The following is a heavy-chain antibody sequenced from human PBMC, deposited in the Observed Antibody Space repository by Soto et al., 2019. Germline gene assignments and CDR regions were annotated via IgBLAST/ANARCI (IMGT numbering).Heavy chain of an antibody. CDR2: IKQDGSEK. Sequence: GGSLRLSCAASGFTFSSYWMSWVRQAPGKRLEWVANIKQDGSEKYYVDSVKGRFTISRDNAKNSLYLQMNSLRAEDTAVYYCARGLVDTAMAINNAFDIWGQGTMVTV. J-gene: IGHJ3*02. D-gene: IGHD5-18*01. V-gene: IGHV3-7*01. CDR3: ARGLVDTAMAINNAFDI. CDR1: GFTFSSYW.